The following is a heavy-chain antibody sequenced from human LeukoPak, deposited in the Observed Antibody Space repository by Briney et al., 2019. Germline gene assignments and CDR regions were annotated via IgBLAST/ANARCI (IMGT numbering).Heavy chain of an antibody. J-gene: IGHJ4*02. CDR3: AREGPTVTTLENYFDY. V-gene: IGHV4-59*01. CDR2: IYYSGST. D-gene: IGHD4-17*01. Sequence: SETLSLTCTVSGGSIRSSYYWSWIRQPPGKGLEWIGYIYYSGSTNYNPSLKSRVTISVDTSKNQFSLKLSSVTAADTAVYYCAREGPTVTTLENYFDYWGQGTLVTVSS. CDR1: GGSIRSSYY.